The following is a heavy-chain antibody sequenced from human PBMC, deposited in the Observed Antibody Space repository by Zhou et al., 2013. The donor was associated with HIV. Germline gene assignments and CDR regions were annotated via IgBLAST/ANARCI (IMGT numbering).Heavy chain of an antibody. CDR3: ARVGIGEFSDGHGDAFDI. CDR1: GGTFNNYA. J-gene: IGHJ3*02. D-gene: IGHD5-18*01. CDR2: IIPIFGFT. Sequence: QVQLVQSGAEVKKPGSSVKVSCKASGGTFNNYAISWVRQARGQGLEWMGGIIPIFGFTIFAQQFQGRFTITADDSTGTAYMDLSSLRSEDTAVYYCARVGIGEFSDGHGDAFDIWGQGTMVTVSS. V-gene: IGHV1-69*12.